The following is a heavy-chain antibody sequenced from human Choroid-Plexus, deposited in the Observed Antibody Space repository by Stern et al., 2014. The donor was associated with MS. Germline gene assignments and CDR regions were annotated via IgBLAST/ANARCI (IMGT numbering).Heavy chain of an antibody. CDR2: VSYDGSNK. V-gene: IGHV3-30*18. J-gene: IGHJ5*02. D-gene: IGHD2/OR15-2a*01. CDR1: GFTFGSFA. Sequence: DQLVESGGGVVQPGRPLRLSCVASGFTFGSFAMHWVRQAPGKGLGWVAGVSYDGSNKYYADSVKGRFTISRDNSQNTLYMQMSSLRPEDTAVYYCAKDRQYLTYFFDHWGQGSLVTVSS. CDR3: AKDRQYLTYFFDH.